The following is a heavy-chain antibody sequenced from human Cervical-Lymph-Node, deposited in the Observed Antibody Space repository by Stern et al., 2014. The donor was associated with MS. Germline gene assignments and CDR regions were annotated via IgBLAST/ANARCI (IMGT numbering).Heavy chain of an antibody. CDR1: GFTFSSYG. D-gene: IGHD5-24*01. J-gene: IGHJ4*02. CDR3: ARGHIPYAYNYLFDY. Sequence: VQLVESGGGVVQPGTSLRLSCAASGFTFSSYGMHWVRQAPGKGLEWVALAWYDGSTAYYTNSLKGRFTISRDNYKNTLSLQMNSLTAEDTAVYYCARGHIPYAYNYLFDYWGQGTLVTVSS. V-gene: IGHV3-33*01. CDR2: AWYDGSTA.